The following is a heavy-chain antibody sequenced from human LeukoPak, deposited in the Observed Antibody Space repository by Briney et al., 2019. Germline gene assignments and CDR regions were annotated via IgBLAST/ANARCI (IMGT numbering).Heavy chain of an antibody. V-gene: IGHV4-59*01. CDR1: DGSINSYY. CDR2: VHYSGST. J-gene: IGHJ3*02. Sequence: PSETLSLTCTDSDGSINSYYCSWIRQSPGKGLEWIGYVHYSGSTNYNPSLTSRVTISVDTSKKQVSLKLNSVTAVDTAVYYCARATGTTRNAFDIWGQGTMVTVSS. D-gene: IGHD1-7*01. CDR3: ARATGTTRNAFDI.